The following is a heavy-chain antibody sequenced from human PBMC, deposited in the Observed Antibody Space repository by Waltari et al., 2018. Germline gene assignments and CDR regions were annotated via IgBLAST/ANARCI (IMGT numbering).Heavy chain of an antibody. J-gene: IGHJ4*02. V-gene: IGHV3-23*01. CDR2: ISGSGGST. Sequence: EVQLLESGGGLVQPGGSLRLSCAASGFTFSSYALSWVRQAPGKGREWVVAISGSGGSTYYADSVKGRFTIASDKSKNTLYLQMNSRRAADTAVYYCATIAVAYKYFDYWGQGTLVTVSS. CDR3: ATIAVAYKYFDY. CDR1: GFTFSSYA. D-gene: IGHD6-19*01.